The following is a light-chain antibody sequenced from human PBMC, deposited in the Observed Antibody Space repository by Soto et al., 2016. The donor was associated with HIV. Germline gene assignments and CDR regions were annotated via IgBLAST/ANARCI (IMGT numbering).Light chain of an antibody. CDR1: NIGSKS. Sequence: YELTQPPSVSVAPGQTATITCGGNNIGSKSVHWYQQKPGQAPALVVYDDGDRPSGIPERFSGFNSGNTATLIISRVEAGDEADYYCQVWDPSTAHPYVFGTGTKVTVL. CDR2: DDG. V-gene: IGLV3-21*02. J-gene: IGLJ1*01. CDR3: QVWDPSTAHPYV.